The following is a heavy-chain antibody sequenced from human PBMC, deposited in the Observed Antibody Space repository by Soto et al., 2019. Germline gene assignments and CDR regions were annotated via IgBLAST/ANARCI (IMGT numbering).Heavy chain of an antibody. CDR3: ARVLGSSSWYDRAFYGMDV. D-gene: IGHD6-13*01. V-gene: IGHV4-4*02. Sequence: PWETLTLTCAVSGGSISSSNWWCWVRQPPGKGLEWIGEIYHSGSTNYNPSLKSRVTISVDKSKNQFSLKLSSVTAADTAVYYCARVLGSSSWYDRAFYGMDVWGQGTTVTVSS. J-gene: IGHJ6*02. CDR2: IYHSGST. CDR1: GGSISSSNW.